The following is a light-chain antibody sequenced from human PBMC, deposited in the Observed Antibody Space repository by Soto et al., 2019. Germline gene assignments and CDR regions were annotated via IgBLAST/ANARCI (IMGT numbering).Light chain of an antibody. V-gene: IGLV2-23*02. CDR1: SSDVGSYNL. CDR2: EVS. Sequence: QSALTQPASVSGSPGQSITISCTGTSSDVGSYNLVSWYQQHPGKAPKLMIYEVSKRPSGVSNRFSGPKSGNTASLTISWLQAEDEADYYCCSYAGSSTSLYVFGTGTKVTVL. J-gene: IGLJ1*01. CDR3: CSYAGSSTSLYV.